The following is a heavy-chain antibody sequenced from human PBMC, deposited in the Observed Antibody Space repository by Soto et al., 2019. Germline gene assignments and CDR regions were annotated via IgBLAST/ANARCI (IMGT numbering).Heavy chain of an antibody. CDR1: GGSLSSGGYS. J-gene: IGHJ4*03. CDR3: AAGRYYYGSVSTGC. Sequence: TLSLTCAVSGGSLSSGGYSWSWIRQPPGKGLEWIGYIYHSGSTYYNPSLKSRVTISVDRSKNQFSLKLSSVTAAATAVYYCAAGRYYYGSVSTGCWGRGTRGIVAS. D-gene: IGHD3-10*01. V-gene: IGHV4-30-2*01. CDR2: IYHSGST.